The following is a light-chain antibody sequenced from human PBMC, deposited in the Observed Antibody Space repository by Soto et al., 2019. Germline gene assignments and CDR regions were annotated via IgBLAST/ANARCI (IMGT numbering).Light chain of an antibody. V-gene: IGKV1-5*03. CDR3: QQYNSDSET. J-gene: IGKJ1*01. CDR1: QSISSW. CDR2: KAS. Sequence: DIQMTQSPSTLSASVGDRVTITCRASQSISSWLAWYQQKPGKAPKLLIYKASSLESGVPSRFSGSGSGTEFTRTISSLQHDDFATYYCQQYNSDSETFGQGTKVEIK.